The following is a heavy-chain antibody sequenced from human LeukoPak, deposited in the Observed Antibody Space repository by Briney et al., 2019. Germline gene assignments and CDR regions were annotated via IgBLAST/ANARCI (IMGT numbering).Heavy chain of an antibody. D-gene: IGHD5-18*01. CDR1: GFTFSSYW. J-gene: IGHJ4*02. CDR2: INSDGSST. CDR3: ARGYSYGLFDY. Sequence: PGGSLRLSCAASGFTFSSYWMHWIRQAPGKGLVWVSRINSDGSSTSYADSVKGRFTISRDNAKNTLYLQMNSLRAEDTAVYYCARGYSYGLFDYWGQGTLVTVSS. V-gene: IGHV3-74*01.